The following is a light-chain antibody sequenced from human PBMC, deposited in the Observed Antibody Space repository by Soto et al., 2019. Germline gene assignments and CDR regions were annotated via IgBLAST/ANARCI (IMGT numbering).Light chain of an antibody. CDR1: QSVSSY. CDR2: EGS. CDR3: QQRNNWPWT. Sequence: DIILTQSPATLSLSQGQTATLSCRASQSVSSYLAWYQQKAGQAPRLLIYEGSNRATGIPTRFSGSGSGTDFTLTISGLEPEDFAVYYCQQRNNWPWTFGQGTKVDIK. V-gene: IGKV3-11*01. J-gene: IGKJ1*01.